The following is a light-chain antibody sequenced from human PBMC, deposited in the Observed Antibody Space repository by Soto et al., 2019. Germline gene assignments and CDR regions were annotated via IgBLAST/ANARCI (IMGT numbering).Light chain of an antibody. CDR3: SSYTTNNAHV. CDR1: SSDVGGYDY. V-gene: IGLV2-14*01. Sequence: QSALAQPTSVSGSLGQSIAISCTGTSSDVGGYDYVSWHQQHPGKAPKLIIFEVFNRPSGVSTRFSGSKSGSTASLTISGLQAEDEADYFCSSYTTNNAHVFGGGTKLTVL. J-gene: IGLJ2*01. CDR2: EVF.